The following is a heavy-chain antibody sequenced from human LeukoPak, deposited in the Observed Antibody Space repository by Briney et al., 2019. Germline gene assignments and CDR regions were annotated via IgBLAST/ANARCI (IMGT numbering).Heavy chain of an antibody. Sequence: GGCLRLSCVPSGFTHSNYVMSWVRQALGRGLEWVSGVSGGGFDTYYTESVKGRFTISRDNSKNMVYLQMNSLRAEDTAVYYCTKRAGGNLYDLDNWGQGTLVTVSS. CDR3: TKRAGGNLYDLDN. CDR1: GFTHSNYV. J-gene: IGHJ4*02. CDR2: VSGGGFDT. D-gene: IGHD2-8*02. V-gene: IGHV3-23*01.